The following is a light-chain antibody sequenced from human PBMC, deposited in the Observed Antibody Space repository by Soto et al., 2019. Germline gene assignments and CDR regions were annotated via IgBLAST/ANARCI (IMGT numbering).Light chain of an antibody. V-gene: IGKV3-11*01. CDR2: DSS. CDR3: QQRSSWPFT. Sequence: EIVLTQSPATLSLSPGERATLSCRASQSVSGFLAWYQQKPGQAPRLLIYDSSNRATGIPARFSGSGSGTDFTLPISSLEPEDFAVYYCQQRSSWPFTFGPGTKVDIK. CDR1: QSVSGF. J-gene: IGKJ3*01.